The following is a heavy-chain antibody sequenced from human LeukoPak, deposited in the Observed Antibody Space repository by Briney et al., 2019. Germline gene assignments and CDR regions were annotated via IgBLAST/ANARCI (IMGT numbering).Heavy chain of an antibody. CDR2: INPNNGAA. Sequence: ASVKVSCKASGFTFTAYYIHWVRPAPGQGLEWMGWINPNNGAAVYAQRFQDTVTMTSDTSITTAYMELSSLRSDDTAVYYCARDQHRCFGECPSGGLSDTWGQGTTVTVSS. CDR3: ARDQHRCFGECPSGGLSDT. V-gene: IGHV1-2*02. D-gene: IGHD3-10*01. CDR1: GFTFTAYY. J-gene: IGHJ6*02.